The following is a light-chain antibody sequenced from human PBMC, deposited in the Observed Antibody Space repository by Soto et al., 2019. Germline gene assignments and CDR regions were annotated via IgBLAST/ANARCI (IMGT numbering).Light chain of an antibody. V-gene: IGKV1-8*01. CDR1: EGIGTS. CDR3: QLFYSYPFT. Sequence: AIRMTQSPPSFSASTGDRVNITCRASEGIGTSLAWYQQKPGKAPKLLIYPASTLQRGVPSRFSGSGSGTDFTLTISSPQSEDFATYYCQLFYSYPFTFGGGTQVEIK. J-gene: IGKJ4*01. CDR2: PAS.